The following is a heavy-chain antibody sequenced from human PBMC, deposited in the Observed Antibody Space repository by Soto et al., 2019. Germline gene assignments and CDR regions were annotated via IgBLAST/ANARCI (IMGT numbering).Heavy chain of an antibody. Sequence: VQLVQSGAEVKKPGASVKVSCKASGYTFTSYGISWVRQAPGQGLEWMGWISAYNGNTNYAQKLQDRGTMTTDTSTSTAYMELRSLRSDDTSVYYCARAWGYCSGGSCYALGVWGQGTTVTVSS. J-gene: IGHJ6*02. D-gene: IGHD2-15*01. CDR3: ARAWGYCSGGSCYALGV. CDR1: GYTFTSYG. V-gene: IGHV1-18*01. CDR2: ISAYNGNT.